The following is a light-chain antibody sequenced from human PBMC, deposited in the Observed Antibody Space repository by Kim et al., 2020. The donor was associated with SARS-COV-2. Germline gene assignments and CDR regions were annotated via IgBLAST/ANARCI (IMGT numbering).Light chain of an antibody. CDR3: QQYDNLIT. V-gene: IGKV1-33*01. J-gene: IGKJ5*01. CDR1: QDIRNY. CDR2: DAS. Sequence: DIQMTQSPSSLSASVGDRVTITCQASQDIRNYLNWYQQKPGKAPKLLIYDASNLETGVPSRFSGSGSGTDFTLTISSLQPEDIATYNCQQYDNLITFGQGKRLEIK.